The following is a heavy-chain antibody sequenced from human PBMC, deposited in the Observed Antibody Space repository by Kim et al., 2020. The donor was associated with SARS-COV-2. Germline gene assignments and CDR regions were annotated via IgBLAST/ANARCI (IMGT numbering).Heavy chain of an antibody. D-gene: IGHD6-13*01. Sequence: NTKYSQKFQGRVTITRDTSASTAYMELSSLRSEDTAVYYCARDQQLVLVYWGQGTLVTVSS. CDR2: NT. V-gene: IGHV1-3*01. J-gene: IGHJ4*02. CDR3: ARDQQLVLVY.